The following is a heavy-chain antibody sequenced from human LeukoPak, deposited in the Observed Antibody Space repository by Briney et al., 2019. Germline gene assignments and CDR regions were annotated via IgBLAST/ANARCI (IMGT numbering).Heavy chain of an antibody. Sequence: GGSLRLSCAASGFTFSSYAMHWVRQAPGKGLEWVAVISYDGSNKYYADSVKGRFTISRDSSKNTLYLQMNSLRAEDTAVYYCARDGGYYYDSWGQGTLVTVSS. CDR3: ARDGGYYYDS. V-gene: IGHV3-30-3*01. CDR1: GFTFSSYA. J-gene: IGHJ1*01. CDR2: ISYDGSNK. D-gene: IGHD3-22*01.